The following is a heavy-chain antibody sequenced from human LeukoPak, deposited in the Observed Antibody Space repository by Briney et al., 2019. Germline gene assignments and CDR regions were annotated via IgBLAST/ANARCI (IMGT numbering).Heavy chain of an antibody. CDR3: AKLAVEWSYDAFDI. D-gene: IGHD2-15*01. V-gene: IGHV3-7*03. Sequence: PGGSLRLSCAASGFTFSSYWMSWVRQAPGKGLEWVAYIKQDVTEKYYVDSVKGRFTISRDNSKNTLYLQMNSLRAEDTAVYYCAKLAVEWSYDAFDIWGQGTMVTVSS. J-gene: IGHJ3*02. CDR1: GFTFSSYW. CDR2: IKQDVTEK.